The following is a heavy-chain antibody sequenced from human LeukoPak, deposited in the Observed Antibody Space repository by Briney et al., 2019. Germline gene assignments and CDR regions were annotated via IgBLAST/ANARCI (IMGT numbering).Heavy chain of an antibody. V-gene: IGHV3-23*01. J-gene: IGHJ4*02. CDR3: AKGLTDHYDTDFDY. CDR2: ISDSAGRT. D-gene: IGHD3-22*01. CDR1: GFTFSSYA. Sequence: GGSLRLSCVASGFTFSSYAMSWVRQAPGKGLEWVSAISDSAGRTYYADSVKGRFTISRDNSKNTLYLQMNSLRAEDTAVYYCAKGLTDHYDTDFDYWGQGTLVTVSS.